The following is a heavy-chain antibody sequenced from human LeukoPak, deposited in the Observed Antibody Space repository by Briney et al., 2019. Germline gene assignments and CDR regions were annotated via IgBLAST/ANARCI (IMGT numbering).Heavy chain of an antibody. Sequence: SETLSLTCAVYGGSFSGYYWSWIRQPPGKGLEWIGEINHSGSTNYNPSLKSRVTISVDTSKNQFSLKLSSVTAADTAVYYCARHGYYDFWSGYYHVAGTYFDYWGQGTLVTVSS. V-gene: IGHV4-34*01. CDR3: ARHGYYDFWSGYYHVAGTYFDY. D-gene: IGHD3-3*01. CDR1: GGSFSGYY. CDR2: INHSGST. J-gene: IGHJ4*02.